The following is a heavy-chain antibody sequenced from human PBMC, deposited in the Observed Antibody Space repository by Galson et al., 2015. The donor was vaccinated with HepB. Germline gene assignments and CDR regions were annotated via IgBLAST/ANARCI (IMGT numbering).Heavy chain of an antibody. CDR3: AKGGRSYLSDDVFYPGFDD. CDR2: ISYDGGKE. D-gene: IGHD3-10*01. CDR1: GLTFRRSG. J-gene: IGHJ4*02. Sequence: SLRLSCAASGLTFRRSGMHWVRQAPGKGLEWLAVISYDGGKEHYADSVKGRFTISRDNSKDTLYLLMNSLRAEDTAVYFCAKGGRSYLSDDVFYPGFDDWGQGTLVTVSS. V-gene: IGHV3-30*18.